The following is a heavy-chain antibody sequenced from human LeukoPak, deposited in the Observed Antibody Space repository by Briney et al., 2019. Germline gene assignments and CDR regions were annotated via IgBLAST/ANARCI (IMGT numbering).Heavy chain of an antibody. CDR1: GGSFSGYY. J-gene: IGHJ6*02. V-gene: IGHV4-34*01. D-gene: IGHD2-2*01. CDR3: ARWRIVVVPAARLTYYYYGMDV. Sequence: SETLSLTCAVYGGSFSGYYWSWIRQPPGKGLEWIGEINHSGSTNYNPSLKSRVTISVDTSKNQFSLKLSSVTAADTAVYDCARWRIVVVPAARLTYYYYGMDVWGQGTTVTVSS. CDR2: INHSGST.